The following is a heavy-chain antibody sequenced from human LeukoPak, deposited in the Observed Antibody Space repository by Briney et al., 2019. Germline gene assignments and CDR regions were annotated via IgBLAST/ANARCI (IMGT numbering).Heavy chain of an antibody. CDR3: AIGRGDYDSSGYYPFDY. Sequence: SETLSLTCAVYGGSFSGYYWSWIRQPPGKGLEWIGEINHSGSTNYNPSLKSRVTISVDTSKNQFSLKLSSVTAADTAVYYCAIGRGDYDSSGYYPFDYWGQGTLVTVSS. CDR2: INHSGST. V-gene: IGHV4-34*01. J-gene: IGHJ4*02. CDR1: GGSFSGYY. D-gene: IGHD3-22*01.